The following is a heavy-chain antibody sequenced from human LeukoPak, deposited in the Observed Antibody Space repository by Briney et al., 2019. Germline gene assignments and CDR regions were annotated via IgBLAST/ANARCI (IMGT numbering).Heavy chain of an antibody. J-gene: IGHJ5*02. V-gene: IGHV1-2*02. Sequence: ASLKVSCKASGYTFTGYYMHWVRQAPGQGLEWMGWINPNSGGTNYAQKFQGRVTMTTDTSTSTAYMELRSLRSDDTAVYYCARARITMVRGVKGWFDPWGQGTLVTVSS. CDR2: INPNSGGT. CDR1: GYTFTGYY. CDR3: ARARITMVRGVKGWFDP. D-gene: IGHD3-10*01.